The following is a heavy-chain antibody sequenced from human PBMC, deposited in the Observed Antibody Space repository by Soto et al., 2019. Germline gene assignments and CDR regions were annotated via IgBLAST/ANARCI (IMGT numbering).Heavy chain of an antibody. J-gene: IGHJ3*02. Sequence: PGGSLRLSCAASGFTFISYEMNWVRQAPGKGLEWVSYISSSGSTIYYADSVKGRFTISRDNAKNSLYLQMNSLRAEDTAVYYCARSPYYDSSGYAFDIWGQGTMVTVSS. D-gene: IGHD3-22*01. CDR3: ARSPYYDSSGYAFDI. CDR2: ISSSGSTI. V-gene: IGHV3-48*03. CDR1: GFTFISYE.